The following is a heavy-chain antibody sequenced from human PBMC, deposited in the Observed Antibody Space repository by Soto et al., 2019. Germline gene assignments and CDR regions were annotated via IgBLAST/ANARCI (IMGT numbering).Heavy chain of an antibody. D-gene: IGHD3-3*01. CDR3: GRDGFRSISIFGVVRIARVGFDI. J-gene: IGHJ3*02. V-gene: IGHV3-7*01. Sequence: GGSLRLSCAASGFTFSTFWMSWVRQAPGEGLKWVANINQDGSENYYVDSVKGRFTTSRDNAKNSLFEQMNSLGVEDTAVYYCGRDGFRSISIFGVVRIARVGFDIWGQGTKVTVSS. CDR2: INQDGSEN. CDR1: GFTFSTFW.